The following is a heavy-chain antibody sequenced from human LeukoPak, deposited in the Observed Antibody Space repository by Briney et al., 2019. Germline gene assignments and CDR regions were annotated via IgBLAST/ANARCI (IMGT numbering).Heavy chain of an antibody. D-gene: IGHD4-17*01. CDR1: GYTFTSYG. J-gene: IGHJ4*02. CDR3: ARHDYGDYKFDY. Sequence: ASVKVSCKASGYTFTSYGISWVRQAPGQGLEWMGWISAYNGNTNYAQKLQGRVTMTTDTPTSTAYMELRSLRSDDTAVYYCARHDYGDYKFDYWGQGTLVTVSS. V-gene: IGHV1-18*01. CDR2: ISAYNGNT.